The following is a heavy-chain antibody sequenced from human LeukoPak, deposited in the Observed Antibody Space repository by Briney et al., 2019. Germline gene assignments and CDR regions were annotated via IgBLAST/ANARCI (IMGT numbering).Heavy chain of an antibody. CDR2: IYYSGST. Sequence: PPQTLSLTCTVSGGSISSYYWSWPRQPPGKGLEWIGYIYYSGSTNYNPSLKSRVTISVDTSKNQFSLKLSSVTAADTAVYYCARDIAAAGTGWFDPWGQGTLVTVSS. CDR1: GGSISSYY. J-gene: IGHJ5*02. D-gene: IGHD6-13*01. CDR3: ARDIAAAGTGWFDP. V-gene: IGHV4-59*01.